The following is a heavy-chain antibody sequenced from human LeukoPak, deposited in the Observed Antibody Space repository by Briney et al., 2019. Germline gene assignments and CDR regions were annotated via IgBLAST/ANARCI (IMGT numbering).Heavy chain of an antibody. CDR1: GGTFSSYA. V-gene: IGHV1-69*05. Sequence: ASVKVSCKASGGTFSSYAISWVRQAPGQGLEWMGGIIPIFGTANYAQKFQGRVTITTDESTSTAYMELSSLRSEDTAVYYCARDSSGYCYGLNYYYYMDVWGKGTTVTVSS. J-gene: IGHJ6*03. CDR2: IIPIFGTA. CDR3: ARDSSGYCYGLNYYYYMDV. D-gene: IGHD3-22*01.